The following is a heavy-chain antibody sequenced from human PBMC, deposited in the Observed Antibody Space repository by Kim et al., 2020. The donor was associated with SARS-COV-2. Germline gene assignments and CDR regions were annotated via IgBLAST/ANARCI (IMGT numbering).Heavy chain of an antibody. V-gene: IGHV4-30-2*04. D-gene: IGHD3-22*01. Sequence: TPSLKSRVTIAVDTSKNQCSLKLSSVTAADTAVYYCARDVAVVVKGAFDIWGQGTMVTVSS. J-gene: IGHJ3*02. CDR3: ARDVAVVVKGAFDI.